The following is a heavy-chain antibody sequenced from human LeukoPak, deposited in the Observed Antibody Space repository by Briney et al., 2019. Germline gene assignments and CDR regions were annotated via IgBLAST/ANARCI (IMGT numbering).Heavy chain of an antibody. CDR2: IYPGDSDA. CDR3: AISLGLSDTYWDF. D-gene: IGHD2-8*02. J-gene: IGHJ4*02. Sequence: GESLKISCKASGYSFTTYCIGWVRQMPGKGLEWMGIIYPGDSDARYNPSFQGQVTISVDTSITTAHLQWSSLKASDTAIYYCAISLGLSDTYWDFWGQGTLVTVTS. V-gene: IGHV5-51*01. CDR1: GYSFTTYC.